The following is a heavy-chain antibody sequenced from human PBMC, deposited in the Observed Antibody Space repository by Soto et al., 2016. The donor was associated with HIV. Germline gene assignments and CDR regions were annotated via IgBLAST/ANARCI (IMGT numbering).Heavy chain of an antibody. Sequence: VQLVESGGGVVQPGRSLRLSCAASGFTFSSYGMHWVRQAPGKGLEWVAIIWFDGSNKYYADSVKGRFTISRDNSKNTLYLQMNSLRAEDTAVYYCARIEQVKGAFDIWGQGTMVTVPS. D-gene: IGHD6-13*01. CDR2: IWFDGSNK. CDR1: GFTFSSYG. J-gene: IGHJ3*02. V-gene: IGHV3-33*01. CDR3: ARIEQVKGAFDI.